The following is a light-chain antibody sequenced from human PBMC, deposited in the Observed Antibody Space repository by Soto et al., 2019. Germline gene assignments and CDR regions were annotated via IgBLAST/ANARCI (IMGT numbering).Light chain of an antibody. CDR1: QTVTSDH. CDR3: QQYGYSFVT. Sequence: DIVLTQSPDTLSLSPGESATLSCRASQTVTSDHLAWYQQRLDQPPRLLIYGASDRASDIPDRFRGSESGTDFTLTISRLEPEDFAVYYCQQYGYSFVTFGPGTRVDVK. CDR2: GAS. V-gene: IGKV3-20*01. J-gene: IGKJ3*01.